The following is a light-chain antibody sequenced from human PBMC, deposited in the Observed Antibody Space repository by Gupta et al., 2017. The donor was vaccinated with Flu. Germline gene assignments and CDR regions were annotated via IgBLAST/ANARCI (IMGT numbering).Light chain of an antibody. CDR2: WAS. Sequence: SLCERATINCKSSHTVLYSSNNKNNVAWYQQNPGQPPKLLIYWASTRESGVPDRFSGSGSGTDFNLTISSLQAEDVAVYYCQQDDSTPFTFGRGTKVEIK. V-gene: IGKV4-1*01. CDR1: HTVLYSSNNKNN. J-gene: IGKJ4*01. CDR3: QQDDSTPFT.